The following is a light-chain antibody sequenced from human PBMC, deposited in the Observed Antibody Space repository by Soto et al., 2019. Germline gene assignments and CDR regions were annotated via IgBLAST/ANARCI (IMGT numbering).Light chain of an antibody. CDR2: DAS. CDR1: QSISSW. V-gene: IGKV1-5*01. J-gene: IGKJ4*01. CDR3: QQYNSYPLT. Sequence: IQMTQSPSTLSASVGDRVTITCRASQSISSWLAWYQQKPGKAPKLLIYDASSLESGVPSRFSGSGSGTVFTLSTSSLQPDDFATYYCQQYNSYPLTFGGGTKVDIK.